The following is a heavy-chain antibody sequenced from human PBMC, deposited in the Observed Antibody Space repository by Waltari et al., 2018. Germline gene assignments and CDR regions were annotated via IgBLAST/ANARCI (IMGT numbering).Heavy chain of an antibody. V-gene: IGHV3-21*06. CDR1: GFLFGDLN. J-gene: IGHJ4*02. CDR3: ARDVGLGKPDY. Sequence: EVQLVESGGGPVKPGGSLRLSCAGSGFLFGDLNMIWVRQAPGKGLEWVSFISRSGSNIYYADSVKGRFTISRDNDKNTLFLQMDSLTAEDTAVYYCARDVGLGKPDYWGQGTLVTVSS. D-gene: IGHD7-27*01. CDR2: ISRSGSNI.